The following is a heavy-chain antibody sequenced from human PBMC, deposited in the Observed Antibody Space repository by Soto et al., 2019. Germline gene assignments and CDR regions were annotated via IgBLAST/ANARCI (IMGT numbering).Heavy chain of an antibody. J-gene: IGHJ4*02. CDR1: GDSVSGNSAA. CDR3: AREFTYYVSSDSHLHY. D-gene: IGHD3-16*01. Sequence: PSQTLSLTCAISGDSVSGNSAAWNWIRQSPSRGLEWLGRTYYRSRWYNDYAVSVKSRITVTPDTSKNQFSLHLNSVTPEDTAVYYCAREFTYYVSSDSHLHYSGPGAMLTVYS. CDR2: TYYRSRWYN. V-gene: IGHV6-1*01.